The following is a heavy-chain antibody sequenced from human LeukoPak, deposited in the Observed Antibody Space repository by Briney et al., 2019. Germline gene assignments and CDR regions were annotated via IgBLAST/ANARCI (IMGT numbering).Heavy chain of an antibody. D-gene: IGHD1-14*01. CDR2: IDPGDSYT. V-gene: IGHV5-10-1*01. J-gene: IGHJ4*02. Sequence: GESLKISCKGSGYSFTSYWISWVRQMPGKGLEWMGTIDPGDSYTNYSPSFQGHVTISVDKSISTAYLQWTSLKASDTAMYYCARHSGRDSFDYWGQGALVTVSS. CDR1: GYSFTSYW. CDR3: ARHSGRDSFDY.